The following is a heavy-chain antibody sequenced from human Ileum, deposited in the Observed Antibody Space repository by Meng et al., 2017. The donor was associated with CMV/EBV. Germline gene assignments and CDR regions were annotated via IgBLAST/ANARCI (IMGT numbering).Heavy chain of an antibody. CDR2: IKLNSGVI. V-gene: IGHV1-2*02. CDR3: ARENWVYDY. Sequence: MRQVSTGTRLKCAGGSWMVYCEASGNNFPGYVMEWVRPGPGQGLELVGCIKLNSGVIDFAQKFKGRITLTRDTSIGTAYMELTRLIYDDTAVYYCARENWVYDYWGQGTLVTVSS. D-gene: IGHD7-27*01. J-gene: IGHJ4*02. CDR1: GNNFPGYV.